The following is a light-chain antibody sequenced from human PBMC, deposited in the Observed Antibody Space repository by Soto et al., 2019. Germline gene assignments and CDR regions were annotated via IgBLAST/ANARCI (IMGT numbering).Light chain of an antibody. J-gene: IGKJ5*01. V-gene: IGKV3-20*01. CDR2: GAS. CDR1: QSVSSSY. Sequence: EIMLTQSPRNLSLSTRERATLSCRASQSVSSSYLAWYQQRPGQAPRLLIYGASSRATGIPDRFSGSGSGTDFTLTISRLEPEDFAVYYCQQYGSSPPITVGQGTRLEIK. CDR3: QQYGSSPPIT.